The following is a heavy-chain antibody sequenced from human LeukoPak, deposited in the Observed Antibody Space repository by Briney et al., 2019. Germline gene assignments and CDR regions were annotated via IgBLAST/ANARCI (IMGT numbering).Heavy chain of an antibody. Sequence: GGSPRLSCAASGFTFSNYWMHWVRQAPGKGLVWVSRISSDGSSTDYADSVKGRFTISRDNAKNTLYLQMNGLRAEDTAVYYCARARLTVAQLTDYWGQGTLVTVSS. CDR3: ARARLTVAQLTDY. CDR2: ISSDGSST. CDR1: GFTFSNYW. D-gene: IGHD6-19*01. J-gene: IGHJ4*02. V-gene: IGHV3-74*01.